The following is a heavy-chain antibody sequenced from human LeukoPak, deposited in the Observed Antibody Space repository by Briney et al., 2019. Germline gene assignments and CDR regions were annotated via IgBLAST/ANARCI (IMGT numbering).Heavy chain of an antibody. V-gene: IGHV3-7*01. CDR3: ARGPTNGQAFDY. J-gene: IGHJ4*02. CDR2: IREDGSQK. CDR1: GFTFSSSW. Sequence: GGSLRLSCAASGFTFSSSWMTWVRQAPGKGLEWVASIREDGSQKSAVDSVRGRFAIARDNAKNSVYLQMDSLRAEDTAVYYCARGPTNGQAFDYWGQGTLVSVSS. D-gene: IGHD2-8*01.